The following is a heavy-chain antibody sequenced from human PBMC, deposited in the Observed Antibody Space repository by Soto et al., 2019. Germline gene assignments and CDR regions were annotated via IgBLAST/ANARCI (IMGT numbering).Heavy chain of an antibody. D-gene: IGHD3-16*01. V-gene: IGHV1-18*01. Sequence: QVQLVQSGAEVKKPGASVKVSCKASGYTFTNYNINWVRQAPGQGLEWMGWISGYNGNTNYAQKLQGRVTMTTDTSTTTAYMDLRRLRSEDTAVYYCARDAMGGAAPSDYWGQGTLVTVSS. CDR3: ARDAMGGAAPSDY. CDR1: GYTFTNYN. CDR2: ISGYNGNT. J-gene: IGHJ4*02.